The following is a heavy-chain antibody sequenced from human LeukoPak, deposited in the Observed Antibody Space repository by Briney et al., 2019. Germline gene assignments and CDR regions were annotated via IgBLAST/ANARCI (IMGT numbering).Heavy chain of an antibody. V-gene: IGHV4-38-2*02. D-gene: IGHD3-22*01. J-gene: IGHJ3*02. Sequence: SETLSLTCTVSGYSISSGYYWGWIRQPPGKGLEWLGSIYHSGSTYYNPSLKSRVTISVDTSKNQFSLKLRSVTAADTAVYYCARVGGITMIVVLITDAFDIWGQGTMVTVSS. CDR1: GYSISSGYY. CDR3: ARVGGITMIVVLITDAFDI. CDR2: IYHSGST.